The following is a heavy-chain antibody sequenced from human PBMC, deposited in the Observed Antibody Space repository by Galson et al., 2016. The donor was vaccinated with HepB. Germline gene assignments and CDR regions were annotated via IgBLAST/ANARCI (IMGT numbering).Heavy chain of an antibody. V-gene: IGHV4-31*03. CDR3: ARDRKNYQYGLEV. J-gene: IGHJ6*02. CDR2: IYHSGST. Sequence: TLSLTCTVSGGSISSGTYYWTWIRQHPGRGLEWIGYIYHSGSTYYNPSLKSRVSISIDTSKNQFSLKLSSVTAADTAVYYCARDRKNYQYGLEVWGQGTTVTVSS. CDR1: GGSISSGTYY.